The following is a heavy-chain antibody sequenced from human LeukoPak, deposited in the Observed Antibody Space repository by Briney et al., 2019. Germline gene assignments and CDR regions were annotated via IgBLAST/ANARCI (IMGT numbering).Heavy chain of an antibody. CDR3: ARLDHIAAPPHYFDY. CDR1: GYTFTSYG. V-gene: IGHV1-18*01. CDR2: ISAYNGNT. J-gene: IGHJ4*02. Sequence: GASVKVSCKASGYTFTSYGISWVRQAPGQGLEWMGWISAYNGNTNYAQKLQGRVTMTTDTSTSTAYMELWSLRSDDTAVYYCARLDHIAAPPHYFDYWGQGTLVTVSS. D-gene: IGHD6-6*01.